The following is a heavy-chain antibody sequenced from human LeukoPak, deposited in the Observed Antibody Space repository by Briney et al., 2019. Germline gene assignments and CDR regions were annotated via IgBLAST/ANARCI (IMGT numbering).Heavy chain of an antibody. Sequence: GGSLRLSCAASGFTFSAYEMNWVRQAPGKGLELLSYVSSTSNTIYYADSVKGRFTISRDNDKTSLYLHINSLRADDTALYYCARDLSNGIDYWGQGTLVTVSS. V-gene: IGHV3-48*03. CDR2: VSSTSNTI. CDR3: ARDLSNGIDY. J-gene: IGHJ4*02. D-gene: IGHD2-8*01. CDR1: GFTFSAYE.